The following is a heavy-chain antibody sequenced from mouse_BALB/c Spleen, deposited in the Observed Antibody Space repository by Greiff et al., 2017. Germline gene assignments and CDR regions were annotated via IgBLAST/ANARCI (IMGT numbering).Heavy chain of an antibody. Sequence: QVQLQQSGAELMKPGASVKISCKATGYTFSSYWIEWVKQRPGHGLEWIGEILPGSGSTNYNEKFKGKATFTADTSSNTAYMQLSSLTSEDSAVYYCARSPSLLREYFDYWGQGTTLTVSS. V-gene: IGHV1-9*01. D-gene: IGHD1-1*01. J-gene: IGHJ2*01. CDR1: GYTFSSYW. CDR3: ARSPSLLREYFDY. CDR2: ILPGSGST.